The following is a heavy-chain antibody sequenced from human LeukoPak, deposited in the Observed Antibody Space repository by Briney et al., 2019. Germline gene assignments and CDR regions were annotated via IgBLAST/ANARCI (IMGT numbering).Heavy chain of an antibody. J-gene: IGHJ5*02. V-gene: IGHV1-69*05. Sequence: ASVKVSCKASGGTFSSYAISWVRQAPGQGLEWMGGIIPIFGTANYAQKFQGRVTITTDESTSTAYMELSSLRSEDTAVYYCARSGYDFWSGYYIPNWFDAWGQGTLVTVSS. CDR2: IIPIFGTA. D-gene: IGHD3-3*01. CDR1: GGTFSSYA. CDR3: ARSGYDFWSGYYIPNWFDA.